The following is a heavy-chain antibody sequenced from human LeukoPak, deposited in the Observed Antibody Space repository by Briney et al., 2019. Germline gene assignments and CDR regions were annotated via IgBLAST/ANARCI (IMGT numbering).Heavy chain of an antibody. D-gene: IGHD3-3*01. V-gene: IGHV4-39*07. J-gene: IGHJ3*02. Sequence: SETLSLTCTVSGGSISISSYYWGWIRQPPGKGLEWIGSIDYTRSTYYNPSLKSRVTISVDTSKNQFSLKLSSVTAADTAVYYCARGSPTYYDFWSGYSGGDASDIWGQGTMVTVSS. CDR3: ARGSPTYYDFWSGYSGGDASDI. CDR1: GGSISISSYY. CDR2: IDYTRST.